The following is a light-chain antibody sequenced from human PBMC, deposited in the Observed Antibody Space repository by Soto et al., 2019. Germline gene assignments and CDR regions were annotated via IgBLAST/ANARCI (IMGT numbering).Light chain of an antibody. CDR2: AAS. CDR1: QDINNY. CDR3: QKYDSDPFT. Sequence: DIQMTQSPSSLSASVGDRVTVTCRASQDINNYLAWYQQKPGKVPKLLIYAASTLQSGVPSRFSASGSGTDFTLSISSLQPEDVATYYCQKYDSDPFTFGSGTKVEIK. V-gene: IGKV1-27*01. J-gene: IGKJ3*01.